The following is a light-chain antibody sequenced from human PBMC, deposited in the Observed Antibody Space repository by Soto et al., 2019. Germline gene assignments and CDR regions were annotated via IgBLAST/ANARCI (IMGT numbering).Light chain of an antibody. J-gene: IGKJ5*01. CDR3: QQRSNWPPT. CDR1: QSVSSY. CDR2: DAS. V-gene: IGKV3-11*01. Sequence: EIVFTQSPAPLSLSPGERATLPCRASQSVSSYLAWYQQKPGQAPRLLIYDASNRATGIPARFSGSGSGTDFTLTISSLEPEDVAVYYCQQRSNWPPTFGQGTRLEI.